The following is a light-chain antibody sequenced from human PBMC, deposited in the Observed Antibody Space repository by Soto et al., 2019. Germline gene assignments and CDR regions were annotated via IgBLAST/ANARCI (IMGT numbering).Light chain of an antibody. CDR2: WAS. CDR1: QSVLYSSNNNNY. CDR3: QQYYDAPGT. J-gene: IGKJ1*01. Sequence: DIVMTQSPDSLAVSLGERATINCKSSQSVLYSSNNNNYLAWYQQKPGQPHKLLIYWASTRASGVPDRFSGSGSWTDFTLTISSLQAEDVAVYYCQQYYDAPGTFGQGTKVEIK. V-gene: IGKV4-1*01.